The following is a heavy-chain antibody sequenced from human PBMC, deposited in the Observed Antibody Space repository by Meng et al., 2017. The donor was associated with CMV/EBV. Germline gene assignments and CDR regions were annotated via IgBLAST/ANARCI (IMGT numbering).Heavy chain of an antibody. CDR1: GTFSSYA. J-gene: IGHJ4*02. CDR3: ARGPPRAFTTGTTLLDY. V-gene: IGHV1-69*05. CDR2: IIPIFGTA. D-gene: IGHD1-1*01. Sequence: GTFSSYAISWVRQAPGQGLEWMGGIIPIFGTANYAQKFQGRVTITTDESTSTAYMELSSLRSEDTAVYYCARGPPRAFTTGTTLLDYWGQGTLVTVSS.